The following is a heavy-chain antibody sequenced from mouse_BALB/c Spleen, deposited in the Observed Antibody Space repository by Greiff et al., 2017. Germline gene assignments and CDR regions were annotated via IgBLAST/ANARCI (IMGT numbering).Heavy chain of an antibody. J-gene: IGHJ1*01. D-gene: IGHD3-1*01. CDR3: VRHPGTRYFDV. CDR1: GFTFNTYA. CDR2: IRSKSNNYAT. V-gene: IGHV10-1*02. Sequence: EVKLQESGGGLVQPKGSLKLSCAASGFTFNTYAMNWVRQAPGKGLEWVARIRSKSNNYATYYADSVKDRFTISRDDSQSMLYLQMNNLKTEDTAMYYCVRHPGTRYFDVWGAGTTVTVSS.